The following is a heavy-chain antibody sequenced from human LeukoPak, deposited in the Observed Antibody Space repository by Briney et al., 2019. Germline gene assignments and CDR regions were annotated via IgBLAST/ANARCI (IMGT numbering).Heavy chain of an antibody. CDR2: MNPNSGNT. D-gene: IGHD2-2*01. Sequence: ASVKVSCKASGYTFTSYDINWVRQATGQGLEWMGWMNPNSGNTGYAQKFQGRATMTRNTSISTAYMELSSLRSEDTAVYYCARTPRKRNIVVVPRFDPWGQGTLVTVSS. V-gene: IGHV1-8*01. CDR3: ARTPRKRNIVVVPRFDP. J-gene: IGHJ5*02. CDR1: GYTFTSYD.